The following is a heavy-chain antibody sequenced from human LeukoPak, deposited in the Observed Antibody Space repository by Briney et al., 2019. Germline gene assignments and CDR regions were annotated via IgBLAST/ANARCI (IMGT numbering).Heavy chain of an antibody. Sequence: GGSLRLSCAASGFTFSSYGMHWVRQAPGKGLEWVGVVLYDGSMNYYADSVKGRFTISRDNSRNTLYLQMNSLRAEDTAVYYCAGGRVYYDFWSGYYREGPFDYWGQGTLVTVSS. D-gene: IGHD3-3*01. CDR3: AGGRVYYDFWSGYYREGPFDY. V-gene: IGHV3-30*12. CDR2: VLYDGSMN. CDR1: GFTFSSYG. J-gene: IGHJ4*02.